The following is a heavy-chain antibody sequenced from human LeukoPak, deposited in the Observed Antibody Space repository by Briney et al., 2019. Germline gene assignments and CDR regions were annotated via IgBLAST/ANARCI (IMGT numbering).Heavy chain of an antibody. CDR2: IYYSGST. D-gene: IGHD3-10*01. Sequence: SETLSLTCTVSGGSISSYYWSWIRQPPGKGLEWIGYIYYSGSTNYNPSLKSRVTISVDTSKNQFSLKLSSVTAADTAVYYCARAMYYYGSGCSNWFDPWGQGTLVTVSS. V-gene: IGHV4-59*01. J-gene: IGHJ5*02. CDR3: ARAMYYYGSGCSNWFDP. CDR1: GGSISSYY.